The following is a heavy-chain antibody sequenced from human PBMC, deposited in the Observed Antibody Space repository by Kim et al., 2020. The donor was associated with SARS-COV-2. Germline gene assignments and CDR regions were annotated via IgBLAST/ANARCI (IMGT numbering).Heavy chain of an antibody. V-gene: IGHV4-34*01. CDR3: ARCQVIFYAFDI. D-gene: IGHD2-15*01. Sequence: NYNPPRKSRATISVAPSKNQFSLKLSSVTAADTAVYYCARCQVIFYAFDIWGQGKMVTVSS. J-gene: IGHJ3*02.